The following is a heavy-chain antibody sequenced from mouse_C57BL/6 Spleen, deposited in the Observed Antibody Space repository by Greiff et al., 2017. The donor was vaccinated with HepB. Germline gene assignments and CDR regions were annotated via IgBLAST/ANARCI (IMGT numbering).Heavy chain of an antibody. Sequence: VQLQQSGPELVKPGASVKISCKASGYAFSSSWMNWVKQRPGQGLEWIGRIYPGDGDTNYNGKFKGKATLTADKSSSTAYMQLSSLTSEDSAVYFCARTYCSNYYALDYWGQGTSVTVSS. J-gene: IGHJ4*01. V-gene: IGHV1-82*01. CDR2: IYPGDGDT. CDR3: ARTYCSNYYALDY. D-gene: IGHD2-5*01. CDR1: GYAFSSSW.